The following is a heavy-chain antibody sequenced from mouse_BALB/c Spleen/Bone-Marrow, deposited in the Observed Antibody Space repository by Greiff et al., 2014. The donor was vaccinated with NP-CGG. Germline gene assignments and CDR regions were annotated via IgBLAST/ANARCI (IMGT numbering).Heavy chain of an antibody. D-gene: IGHD1-1*01. V-gene: IGHV5-6-3*01. CDR3: ARVYGWYFDV. CDR1: GFTFSSYG. Sequence: EVQLVESGGGLVQPGGSLKLSCVASGFTFSSYGMSWVRQTPDKRLELVATINNNGGSTYYPDSVKGQFTISRGNAKNTLYLQMSSLKSEDAAMYHCARVYGWYFDVWGAGTTVTVSS. CDR2: INNNGGST. J-gene: IGHJ1*01.